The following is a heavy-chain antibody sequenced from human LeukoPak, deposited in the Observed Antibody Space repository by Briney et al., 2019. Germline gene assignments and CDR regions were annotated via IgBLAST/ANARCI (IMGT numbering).Heavy chain of an antibody. CDR1: GFTFSSYA. CDR2: ISGSGGST. V-gene: IGHV3-23*01. D-gene: IGHD7-27*01. J-gene: IGHJ4*02. CDR3: ANFVALGIGDY. Sequence: GGSLRLSCAASGFTFSSYAMSWVRQAPGKGLEWVSAISGSGGSTYYADSVKGRFTISRDNSKNTLYLQMNSLSAEDTAVYCCANFVALGIGDYWGQGTLVTVSS.